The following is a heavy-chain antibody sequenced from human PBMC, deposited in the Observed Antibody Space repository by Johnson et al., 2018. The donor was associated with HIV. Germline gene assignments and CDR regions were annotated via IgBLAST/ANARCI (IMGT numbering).Heavy chain of an antibody. CDR1: GFPFSSYA. Sequence: VQLVESGGGLVQPGGSLRLSCAASGFPFSSYAMSWVRQAPGKGLEWVSGIGSDSLTYYADSVQGRLTISRDNSKNTLYLQMNSLRAEDTALYYCAKERAIGYHLAAFDFWGQGTLVTVSS. J-gene: IGHJ3*01. CDR2: IGSDSLT. V-gene: IGHV3-23*04. D-gene: IGHD3-22*01. CDR3: AKERAIGYHLAAFDF.